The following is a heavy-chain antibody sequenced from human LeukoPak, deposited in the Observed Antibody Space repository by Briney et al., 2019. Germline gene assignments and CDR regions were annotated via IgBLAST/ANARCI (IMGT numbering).Heavy chain of an antibody. Sequence: SETLSLTCTVSGGSISSSSYYWGWIRQPPGKGLEWIGSIYYSGSTYYNPSLKSRVTISVDTSKNQFSLKLSSVTAADTAVYYCARFSPPGYCSSTSCHPFDYWGQGTLVTVSS. CDR3: ARFSPPGYCSSTSCHPFDY. D-gene: IGHD2-2*01. V-gene: IGHV4-39*01. CDR1: GGSISSSSYY. CDR2: IYYSGST. J-gene: IGHJ4*02.